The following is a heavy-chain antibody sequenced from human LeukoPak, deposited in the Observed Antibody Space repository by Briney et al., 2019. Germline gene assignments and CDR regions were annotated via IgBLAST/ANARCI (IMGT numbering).Heavy chain of an antibody. Sequence: SETLSLTCTVSGGSISSYYWSWIRQPPGKGLEWIGYIYYSGSTNYNPSLKSRVTISVDTSKNQFSLKLSSVTAADTAVYYCALSFIAVAGTCFDYWGQGTLVTVSS. CDR3: ALSFIAVAGTCFDY. CDR2: IYYSGST. V-gene: IGHV4-59*01. J-gene: IGHJ4*02. CDR1: GGSISSYY. D-gene: IGHD6-13*01.